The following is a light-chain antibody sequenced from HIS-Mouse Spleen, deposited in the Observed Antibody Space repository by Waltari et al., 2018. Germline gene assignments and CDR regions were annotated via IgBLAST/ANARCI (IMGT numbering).Light chain of an antibody. J-gene: IGLJ2*01. CDR1: ALPKKE. CDR2: EDS. V-gene: IGLV3-10*01. CDR3: YSTDSSGNHRV. Sequence: SYELTKPPSVSVSPGQTARITGSGDALPKKEAYWYQQKSGQAPVLVIYEDSKRPSGIPERFSGSSSGTMATLTISGAQVEDEADYYCYSTDSSGNHRVFGGGTKLTVL.